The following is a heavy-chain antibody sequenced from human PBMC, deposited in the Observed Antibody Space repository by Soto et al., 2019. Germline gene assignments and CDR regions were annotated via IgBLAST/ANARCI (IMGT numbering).Heavy chain of an antibody. D-gene: IGHD3-22*01. Sequence: GASVKVSCKASGYTFTGYYMHWVRQAPGQGLEWMGWINPNSGGTNYAQKFQDWVTMTRDTSISTAYMELSRLRSDDTAVYYCAREFYYDSSGYYYGSGDYYYYGMDVWGQGTTVTVSS. J-gene: IGHJ6*02. V-gene: IGHV1-2*04. CDR2: INPNSGGT. CDR3: AREFYYDSSGYYYGSGDYYYYGMDV. CDR1: GYTFTGYY.